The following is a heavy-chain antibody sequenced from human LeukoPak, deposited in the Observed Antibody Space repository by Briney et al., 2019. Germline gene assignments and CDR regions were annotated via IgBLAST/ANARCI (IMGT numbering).Heavy chain of an antibody. V-gene: IGHV3-21*01. Sequence: GGSLRLSCAASGFTFSSYSMNWVRQAPGKGLEWVSSISSSSSYIYYADSVKGRFTISRDNAKNSPYLQMNSLRAEDTAVYYCARDHAGGDYVGYFDYWGQGTLVTVSS. CDR2: ISSSSSYI. CDR1: GFTFSSYS. CDR3: ARDHAGGDYVGYFDY. D-gene: IGHD4-17*01. J-gene: IGHJ4*02.